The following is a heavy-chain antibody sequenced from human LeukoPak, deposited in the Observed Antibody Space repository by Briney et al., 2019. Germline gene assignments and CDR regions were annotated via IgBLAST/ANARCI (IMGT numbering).Heavy chain of an antibody. D-gene: IGHD3-10*01. V-gene: IGHV3-74*01. J-gene: IGHJ4*02. CDR2: INSDGSST. CDR1: GFTFSSYW. CDR3: ARAWGSGSYYHL. Sequence: GGSLRLFCAASGFTFSSYWMHWVRQAPGKGLVWVSRINSDGSSTSYADSVKGRFTISRDNAKNTLYLQMNSLRAEGTAVYYCARAWGSGSYYHLWGQGTLVTVSS.